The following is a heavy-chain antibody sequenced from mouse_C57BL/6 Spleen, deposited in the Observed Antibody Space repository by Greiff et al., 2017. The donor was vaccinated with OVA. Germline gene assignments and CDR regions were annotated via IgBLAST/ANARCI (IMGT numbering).Heavy chain of an antibody. CDR2: INPSTGGT. D-gene: IGHD1-1*01. J-gene: IGHJ2*01. CDR3: ARELRSFFDY. CDR1: GYSFTGYY. Sequence: EVQLQESGPELVKPGASVKISCKASGYSFTGYYMNWVKQSPEKSLEWIGEINPSTGGTTYNQKFKAKATLTVDKSSSTDYMQLKSLTSEDSAVYYCARELRSFFDYWGQGTTLTVSS. V-gene: IGHV1-42*01.